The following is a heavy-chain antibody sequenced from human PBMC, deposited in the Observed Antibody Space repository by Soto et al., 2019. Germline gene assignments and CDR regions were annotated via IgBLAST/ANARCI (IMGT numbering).Heavy chain of an antibody. J-gene: IGHJ6*02. CDR1: GDTSSNYG. CDR3: ARDPDEVVGTDYHYYGMDV. Sequence: SVKVFCKASGDTSSNYGVSWVRQAPGQGLEWMGGILPVFGTTTYARNFQGRITITADKSTSTVYMELTSLRSDDTATYYCARDPDEVVGTDYHYYGMDVGDQGATVTVSS. CDR2: ILPVFGTT. D-gene: IGHD1-26*01. V-gene: IGHV1-69*06.